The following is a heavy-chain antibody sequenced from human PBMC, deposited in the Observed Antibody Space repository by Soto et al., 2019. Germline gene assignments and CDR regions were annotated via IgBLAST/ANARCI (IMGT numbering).Heavy chain of an antibody. J-gene: IGHJ4*02. CDR2: IYYSGST. Sequence: SETLSLTCTVSGGSISSSSYYWGWIRQPPGKGLEWIGSIYYSGSTYYNPSLKSRVTISVDTSKNQFSLKLSSVTAADTAVYYCAVYYDFWSCYPIFDYWGQGTLVTVSS. CDR3: AVYYDFWSCYPIFDY. V-gene: IGHV4-39*01. D-gene: IGHD3-3*01. CDR1: GGSISSSSYY.